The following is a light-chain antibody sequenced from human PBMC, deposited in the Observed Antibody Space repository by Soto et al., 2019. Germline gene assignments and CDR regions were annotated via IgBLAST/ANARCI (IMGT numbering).Light chain of an antibody. CDR3: GSYTSSSTVV. Sequence: QSALTQPASVSGSPGQSITISCTGTSSDIGGYNYVSWYQQHPGKAPKLMVYDVSNRPSGVSTRFSGSKSGNTASLTISGLQAEDEADYYCGSYTSSSTVVFGGGTKLTVL. V-gene: IGLV2-14*03. J-gene: IGLJ3*02. CDR1: SSDIGGYNY. CDR2: DVS.